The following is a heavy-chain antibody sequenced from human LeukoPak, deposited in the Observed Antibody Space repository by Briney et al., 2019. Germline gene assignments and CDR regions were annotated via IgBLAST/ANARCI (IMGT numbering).Heavy chain of an antibody. J-gene: IGHJ4*02. CDR1: GGTFSSYA. CDR2: SIPIFGTA. Sequence: SVKVSCRASGGTFSSYAISWVRQAPGQGLERVGGSIPIFGTANYAQKFQGRVTITAYESTSTAYMELSSLRSEDTAVYYCARVFSSGWYSWGSFDYWGQGTLVTVSS. D-gene: IGHD6-19*01. CDR3: ARVFSSGWYSWGSFDY. V-gene: IGHV1-69*13.